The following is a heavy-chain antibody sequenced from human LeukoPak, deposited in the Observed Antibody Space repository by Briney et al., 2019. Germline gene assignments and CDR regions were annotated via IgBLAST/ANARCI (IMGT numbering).Heavy chain of an antibody. J-gene: IGHJ3*02. Sequence: PGGSLRLSCAASGFTFSSYAMHWVRQAPGKGLEWVAVISYDGSNKYYADSVKGRFTISRDNSKNTLYLQMNSLRAEDTAVYYCARDESPGNYAFDIWGQGTMVTVSS. CDR1: GFTFSSYA. CDR3: ARDESPGNYAFDI. D-gene: IGHD4-23*01. V-gene: IGHV3-30*04. CDR2: ISYDGSNK.